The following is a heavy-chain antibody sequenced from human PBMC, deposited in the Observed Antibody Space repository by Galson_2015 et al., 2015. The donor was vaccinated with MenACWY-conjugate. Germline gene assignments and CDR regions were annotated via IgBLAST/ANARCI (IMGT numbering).Heavy chain of an antibody. Sequence: SLRLSCAASEFSFSDYAMNWVRQAPGKGLEWVATISGDGGTTYYGDSVKGRCTISRDNRKDTLVLQMNSLRGEDTAIYYCAKGLLRYSSGWYYFDYWGQGTLVTVSS. CDR3: AKGLLRYSSGWYYFDY. V-gene: IGHV3-23*02. CDR1: EFSFSDYA. CDR2: ISGDGGTT. D-gene: IGHD6-19*01. J-gene: IGHJ4*02.